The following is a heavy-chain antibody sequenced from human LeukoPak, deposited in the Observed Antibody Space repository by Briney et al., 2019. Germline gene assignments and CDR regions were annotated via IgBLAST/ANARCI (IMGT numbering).Heavy chain of an antibody. CDR2: IIPILGTP. CDR1: GGTFSSYP. CDR3: ARGPEDQQLVLTDWYCDL. D-gene: IGHD3-10*01. Sequence: ASVKVSCKASGGTFSSYPISWVRQAPGQGLEWMGGIIPILGTPNYAQKFQGRVTITADKSTSTAYMELSSLRSEDTAVYYCARGPEDQQLVLTDWYCDLWGRAPWSLSPQ. V-gene: IGHV1-69*10. J-gene: IGHJ2*01.